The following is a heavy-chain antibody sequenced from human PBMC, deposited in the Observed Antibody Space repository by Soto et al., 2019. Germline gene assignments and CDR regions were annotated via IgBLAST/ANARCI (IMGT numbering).Heavy chain of an antibody. J-gene: IGHJ6*03. CDR3: ARGQDIVVVPAGIWPLYYMDV. CDR2: INHSGST. Sequence: SETLSLTCAVYGGSFSCYCGSWIREPPGKGLEWIGEINHSGSTNYNPSLKSRVTISVDTSKNQFSLKLSSVTAADTAVYYCARGQDIVVVPAGIWPLYYMDVWGKGTTVTVSS. D-gene: IGHD2-2*01. V-gene: IGHV4-34*01. CDR1: GGSFSCYC.